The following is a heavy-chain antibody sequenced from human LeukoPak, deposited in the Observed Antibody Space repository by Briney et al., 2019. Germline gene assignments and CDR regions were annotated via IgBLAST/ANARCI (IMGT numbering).Heavy chain of an antibody. CDR1: GFAFSSYG. V-gene: IGHV3-30*18. CDR2: ISYDGSKK. D-gene: IGHD3-22*01. Sequence: GGSLRLSCAASGFAFSSYGMHWVRQAPGKGLEWVAVISYDGSKKYYADSVKGRFTISRDNSKNTLYLQMNSLRAEDTAVYYCAKDGGYYYDSGGFSLFDYWGQGTLVTVSS. J-gene: IGHJ4*02. CDR3: AKDGGYYYDSGGFSLFDY.